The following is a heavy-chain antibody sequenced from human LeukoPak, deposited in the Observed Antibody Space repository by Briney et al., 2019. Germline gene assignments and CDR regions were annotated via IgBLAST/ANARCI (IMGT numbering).Heavy chain of an antibody. V-gene: IGHV3-21*01. CDR1: GFTFSSYS. J-gene: IGHJ6*03. D-gene: IGHD2-2*02. CDR2: ISSSSSYI. Sequence: GGSLRLSCAASGFTFSSYSMNWVRQAPGKGLEWVSSISSSSSYIYYADSVKGRFTISRDNAKNSLYLQMNSLRAEDTAVYYCARRVPAAIGSYYYKDVWGKGTTVTVSS. CDR3: ARRVPAAIGSYYYKDV.